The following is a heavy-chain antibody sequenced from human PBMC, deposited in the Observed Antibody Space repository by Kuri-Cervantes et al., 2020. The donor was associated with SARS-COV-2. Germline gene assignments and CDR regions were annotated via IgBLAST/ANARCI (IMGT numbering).Heavy chain of an antibody. CDR1: GFDFSLYN. Sequence: GGSLRLSCAASGFDFSLYNMNWVRQAPGKGLEWVSRISRNSNYIDYADSVKGRFTISRDNSKNTLYLQMNSLRAEDTAVYYCAKDSPSWIYYFDYWGQGTLVTVSS. CDR3: AKDSPSWIYYFDY. V-gene: IGHV3-21*04. D-gene: IGHD2-2*03. CDR2: ISRNSNYI. J-gene: IGHJ4*02.